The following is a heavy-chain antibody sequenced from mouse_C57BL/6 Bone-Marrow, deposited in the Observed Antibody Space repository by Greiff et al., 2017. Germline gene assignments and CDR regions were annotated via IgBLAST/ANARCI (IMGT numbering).Heavy chain of an antibody. V-gene: IGHV1-77*01. CDR3: ASQNYYDYGGFAY. J-gene: IGHJ3*01. CDR2: IGPGSGST. Sequence: QVQLQQSGAELVKPGASVKISCKASGYTFTDYYINWVKQRPGQGLEWIGKIGPGSGSTYYNEKFKGEGTLTADKSSSTAYMQLSSLTSEDSAVYFCASQNYYDYGGFAYWGQGTLVTVSA. D-gene: IGHD2-4*01. CDR1: GYTFTDYY.